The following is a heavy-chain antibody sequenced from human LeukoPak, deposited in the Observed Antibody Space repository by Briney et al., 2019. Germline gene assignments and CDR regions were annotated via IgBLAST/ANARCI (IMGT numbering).Heavy chain of an antibody. CDR2: IYYSGST. J-gene: IGHJ4*02. CDR3: ARVNVLRFLEWPEGFDY. D-gene: IGHD3-3*01. Sequence: SETLSLTCTVSGGSISSHYWSWIRQPPGKGLEWIGYIYYSGSTNYNPSLKSRVTISVDTSKNQFSLKLSSVTAADTAVYYCARVNVLRFLEWPEGFDYWGQGTLVTVYS. CDR1: GGSISSHY. V-gene: IGHV4-59*11.